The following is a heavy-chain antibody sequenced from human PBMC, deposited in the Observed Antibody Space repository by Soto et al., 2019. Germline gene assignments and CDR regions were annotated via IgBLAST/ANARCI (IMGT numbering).Heavy chain of an antibody. CDR1: GGSISSSSYY. D-gene: IGHD6-6*01. Sequence: SETLSLTCTVSGGSISSSSYYWGWIRQPPGKGLEWIGSIYYSGSTYYNTSLKNRVTKSVDTSKNQFSLKLSSVTAADTALYYCARQIIAARLGYYYGMDVWGQGTTVTVSS. CDR2: IYYSGST. V-gene: IGHV4-39*01. J-gene: IGHJ6*02. CDR3: ARQIIAARLGYYYGMDV.